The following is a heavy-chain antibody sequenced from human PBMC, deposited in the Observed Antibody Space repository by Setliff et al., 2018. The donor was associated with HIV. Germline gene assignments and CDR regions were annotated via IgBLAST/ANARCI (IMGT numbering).Heavy chain of an antibody. D-gene: IGHD3-22*01. V-gene: IGHV4-39*07. J-gene: IGHJ4*02. CDR2: IAYSGST. Sequence: SETLSLTCNVSGDSISTSTYYWGWVRQSSGKGLEWIGSIAYSGSTTYSPSLRSRVTISVDTSKNQFSLRLRSVTAADTAVYFCARDPHYFDTSGHYSWFYFDYWGQGTLVTVSS. CDR3: ARDPHYFDTSGHYSWFYFDY. CDR1: GDSISTSTYY.